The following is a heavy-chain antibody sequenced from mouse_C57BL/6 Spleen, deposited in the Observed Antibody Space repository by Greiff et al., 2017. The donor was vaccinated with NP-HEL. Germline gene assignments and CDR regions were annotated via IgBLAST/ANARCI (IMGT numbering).Heavy chain of an antibody. V-gene: IGHV5-12*01. CDR1: GFTFSDYY. CDR2: ISNGGGST. CDR3: ARGRPVDV. Sequence: DVMLVESGGGLVQPGGSLKLSCAASGFTFSDYYMYWVRQTPEKRLEWVAYISNGGGSTYYPDTVKGRFTISRYNDKNTLYLQMSRLKSEDTAMYYCARGRPVDVWGTGTTVTVSS. J-gene: IGHJ1*03.